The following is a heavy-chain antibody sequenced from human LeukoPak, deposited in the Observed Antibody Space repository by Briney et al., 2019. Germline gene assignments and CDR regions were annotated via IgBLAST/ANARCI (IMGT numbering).Heavy chain of an antibody. CDR1: GYSFTSYW. V-gene: IGHV5-51*01. J-gene: IGHJ4*02. CDR3: AIYDLSSSWVFDY. CDR2: IYPGDSDT. Sequence: GESLKISCKGSGYSFTSYWIGWVRQMPGKGLEWMGIIYPGDSDTRYSPSFQGQVTISVDRSISTAYLQWSSLKASDTAIYYCAIYDLSSSWVFDYWGQGTLVTVSS. D-gene: IGHD6-13*01.